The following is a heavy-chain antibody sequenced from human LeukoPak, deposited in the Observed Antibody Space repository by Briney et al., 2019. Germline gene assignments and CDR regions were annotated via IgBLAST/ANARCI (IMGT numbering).Heavy chain of an antibody. Sequence: PSETLSLTCTVSGDSLSSGSYYWSWIRQPPGKGLEWIGEINRSGSADYNPSLKSRVTISVDTSKNQFSLKLSSVTAADTAVYYCARGYIVVVPAAPRTPAFDYWGQGTLVTVSS. V-gene: IGHV4-39*07. CDR1: GDSLSSGSYY. J-gene: IGHJ4*02. CDR2: INRSGSA. D-gene: IGHD2-2*01. CDR3: ARGYIVVVPAAPRTPAFDY.